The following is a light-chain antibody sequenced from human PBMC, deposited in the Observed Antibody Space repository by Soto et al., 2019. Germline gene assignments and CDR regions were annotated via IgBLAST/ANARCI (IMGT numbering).Light chain of an antibody. CDR3: MSYIASTTTHWV. V-gene: IGLV2-8*01. CDR2: EVS. J-gene: IGLJ3*02. Sequence: QSALTQPPSASGSPGQSVTISCTGTSSDVGGYQYVSWYQHHPGKAPKVMIYEVSKRPSGVPDRFSGSKSGNTASLTISGLQPEDEADYYCMSYIASTTTHWVLGGGTKVTVL. CDR1: SSDVGGYQY.